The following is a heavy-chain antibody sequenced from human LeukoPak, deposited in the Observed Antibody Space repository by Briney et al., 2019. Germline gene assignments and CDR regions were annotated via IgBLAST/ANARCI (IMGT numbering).Heavy chain of an antibody. CDR3: AKDPNSSGWYEGVFDY. D-gene: IGHD6-19*01. V-gene: IGHV3-53*01. J-gene: IGHJ4*02. CDR2: IYSDNT. Sequence: GGSLRLSCTVSGFTVSSNSMSWVRQAPGKGLEWVSFIYSDNTHYSDSVKGRFTISRDNSKNTLYLQMNSLRAEDTAIYYCAKDPNSSGWYEGVFDYWGQGTLVIVS. CDR1: GFTVSSNS.